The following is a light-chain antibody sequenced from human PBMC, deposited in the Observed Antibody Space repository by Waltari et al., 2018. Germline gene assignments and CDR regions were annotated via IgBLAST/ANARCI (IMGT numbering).Light chain of an antibody. CDR2: YDD. CDR1: SSNIGTTA. Sequence: QSVLTQPPSVSEAPRQRVTIPCSGSSSNIGTTAVNWNQQLPGKAPKLLIYYDDLLPSGVSDRFSGSKSGTSASLAISGLQSEDEPDYYCAAWDDSLNGRGVFGGGTKLTVL. V-gene: IGLV1-36*01. J-gene: IGLJ2*01. CDR3: AAWDDSLNGRGV.